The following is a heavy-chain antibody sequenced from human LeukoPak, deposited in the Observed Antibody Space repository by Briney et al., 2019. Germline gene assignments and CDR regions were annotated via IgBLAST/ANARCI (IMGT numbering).Heavy chain of an antibody. CDR2: ISGSGGST. V-gene: IGHV3-23*01. D-gene: IGHD4-11*01. Sequence: PGGSLRLSCAASGFTFSSYAMSWVRQAPGKGLEWVSAISGSGGSTYYADSVKGRFTISRDNSKNTLYLQMNSLRAEDTAVYYCAKDIQRGFDYTNSLDSWGQGTLVIVSS. CDR1: GFTFSSYA. CDR3: AKDIQRGFDYTNSLDS. J-gene: IGHJ4*02.